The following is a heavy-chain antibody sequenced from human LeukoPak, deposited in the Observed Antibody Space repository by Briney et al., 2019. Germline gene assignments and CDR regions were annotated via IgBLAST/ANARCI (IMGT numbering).Heavy chain of an antibody. J-gene: IGHJ4*02. CDR1: GFSFSKHG. CDR3: AAGTGTSDFDY. D-gene: IGHD1-1*01. CDR2: IKNKADGGTT. Sequence: TAGGSLRLSCEGSGFSFSKHGLNWVRQAPGKGLEWVGRIKNKADGGTTDYAAPVKGRFTISRDDSENMLYLQMNNLKTADTAVYYCAAGTGTSDFDYWGQGTLVSVSS. V-gene: IGHV3-15*01.